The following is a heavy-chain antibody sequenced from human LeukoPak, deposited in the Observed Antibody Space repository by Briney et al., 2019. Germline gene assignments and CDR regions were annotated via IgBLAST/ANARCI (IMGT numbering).Heavy chain of an antibody. D-gene: IGHD4-17*01. Sequence: GESLKISCKGSEYSFTSYWIGWVRQMPGKGLEWMGIIYPGDSDTRYSPSFQGQVTISADKSISTAYLQWSSLKASDTAMYYCARHSNYGDYYYYYYMDVWGKGTTVTVSS. CDR2: IYPGDSDT. V-gene: IGHV5-51*01. J-gene: IGHJ6*03. CDR1: EYSFTSYW. CDR3: ARHSNYGDYYYYYYMDV.